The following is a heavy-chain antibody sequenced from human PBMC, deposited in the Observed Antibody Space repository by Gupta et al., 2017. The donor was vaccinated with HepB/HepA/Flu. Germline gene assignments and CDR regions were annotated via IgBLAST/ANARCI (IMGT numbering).Heavy chain of an antibody. Sequence: QVQLVESGGGVVQPGRSLRLSCAAPGFTFSIYGMLWVRPAPGRGLEWVAVIWYDGSNKSDADSVKGRFTISRENSKNTLYLQMNSLRAEDTAVYYCARDEIYDCWSGYYPTVYYFDYWGQGTLVTVSS. CDR3: ARDEIYDCWSGYYPTVYYFDY. J-gene: IGHJ4*02. CDR2: IWYDGSNK. V-gene: IGHV3-33*01. CDR1: GFTFSIYG. D-gene: IGHD3-3*01.